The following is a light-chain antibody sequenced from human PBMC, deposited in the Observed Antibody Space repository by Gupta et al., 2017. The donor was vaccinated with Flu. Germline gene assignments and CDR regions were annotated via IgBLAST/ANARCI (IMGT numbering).Light chain of an antibody. Sequence: QSALTQPRSVSGSPGQSVPISCTGTNSDVGSYDYVSWYQQHPGKAPKLMIYDVTKRPSGVPDRFSGSKSGNTASLTISGLQAEDEADYYCCSYAGSYSLMFGGGTKLTAL. CDR1: NSDVGSYDY. CDR2: DVT. J-gene: IGLJ3*02. CDR3: CSYAGSYSLM. V-gene: IGLV2-11*01.